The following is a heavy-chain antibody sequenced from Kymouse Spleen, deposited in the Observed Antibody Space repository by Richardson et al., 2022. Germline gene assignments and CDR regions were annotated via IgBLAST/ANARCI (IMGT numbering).Heavy chain of an antibody. V-gene: IGHV3-74*01. J-gene: IGHJ6*02. Sequence: EVQLVESGGGLVQPGGSLRLSCAASGFTFSSYWMHWVRQAPGKGLVWVSRINSDGSSTSYADSVKGRFTISRDNAKNTLYLQMNSLRAEDTAVYYCARDERGSGSLYYYYGMDVWGQGTTVTVSS. CDR3: ARDERGSGSLYYYYGMDV. CDR2: INSDGSST. D-gene: IGHD3-10*01. CDR1: GFTFSSYW.